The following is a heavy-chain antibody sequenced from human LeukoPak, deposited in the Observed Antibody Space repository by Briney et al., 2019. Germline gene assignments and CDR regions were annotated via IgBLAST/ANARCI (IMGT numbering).Heavy chain of an antibody. V-gene: IGHV4-34*01. D-gene: IGHD3-22*01. CDR3: ARDWSHYDSSGYYGAFDI. J-gene: IGHJ3*02. Sequence: SETLSLTCAVYGGSFSGYYWSWIRQPPGKGLEWIGEINHSGSTNYNPSLKSRVTISVDTSKNQFSLKLSSVTAADTAVYYCARDWSHYDSSGYYGAFDIWGQGTMVTVSS. CDR2: INHSGST. CDR1: GGSFSGYY.